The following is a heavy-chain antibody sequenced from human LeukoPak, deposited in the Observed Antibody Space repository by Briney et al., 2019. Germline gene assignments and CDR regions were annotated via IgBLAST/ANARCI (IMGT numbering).Heavy chain of an antibody. CDR3: ARVGAPTGDWEAFDI. V-gene: IGHV1-18*01. CDR1: GYTFTSYG. J-gene: IGHJ3*02. Sequence: GASVKVSCKASGYTFTSYGISWVRQAPGQGLEWMGWISAYNGNTNYAQKLQGRVTMTTDTSTSTAYMELWSLRSDDTAVYYCARVGAPTGDWEAFDIWGQGTMVTVSS. D-gene: IGHD2-21*02. CDR2: ISAYNGNT.